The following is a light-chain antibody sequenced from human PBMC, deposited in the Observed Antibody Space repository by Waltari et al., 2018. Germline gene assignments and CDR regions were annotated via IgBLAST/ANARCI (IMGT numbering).Light chain of an antibody. Sequence: QSVLTQPPSASGTPGQRVTMSCSGSTSNIGRKPVNWYQQLPGTAPKLLIYSDVQRPSGVPVRLSGSMSGPSASLAIRELQSADEADYYCAVWDDSLNGQVFGGGTKLTVL. J-gene: IGLJ3*02. CDR1: TSNIGRKP. CDR3: AVWDDSLNGQV. CDR2: SDV. V-gene: IGLV1-44*01.